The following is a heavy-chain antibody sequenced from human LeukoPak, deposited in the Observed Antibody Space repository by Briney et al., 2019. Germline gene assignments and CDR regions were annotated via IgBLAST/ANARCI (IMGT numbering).Heavy chain of an antibody. CDR1: GYTFTGYY. V-gene: IGHV1-2*02. J-gene: IGHJ4*02. CDR3: ARDQSYSSSPFDY. CDR2: INPNSGGT. D-gene: IGHD6-6*01. Sequence: ASVKVSCKASGYTFTGYYMHWVRQAPGQGLEWMGWINPNSGGTNYAQKFQGRVTMTRDTSISTAYMELSRLRSDDTAVYYCARDQSYSSSPFDYWGQGTLVTVPS.